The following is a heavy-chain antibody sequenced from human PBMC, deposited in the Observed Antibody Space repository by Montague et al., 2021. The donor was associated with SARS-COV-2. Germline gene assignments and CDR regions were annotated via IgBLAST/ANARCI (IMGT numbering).Heavy chain of an antibody. V-gene: IGHV4-61*01. J-gene: IGHJ5*02. CDR3: ARDSGGSSPEDWLGFDP. D-gene: IGHD2-15*01. CDR2: IYYSGST. Sequence: SETLSLTCTVSGGSISSSSYYWGWIRQPPGKGLEWIGYIYYSGSTNYNPSLKSRVTISVDTSKNQFSLKLSSVTAADTAAYYCARDSGGSSPEDWLGFDPWGQGTLVTVSS. CDR1: GGSISSSSYY.